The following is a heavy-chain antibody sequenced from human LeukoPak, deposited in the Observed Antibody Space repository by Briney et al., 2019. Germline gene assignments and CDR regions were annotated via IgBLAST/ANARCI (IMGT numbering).Heavy chain of an antibody. CDR3: AKTAGSGALDY. V-gene: IGHV3-23*01. D-gene: IGHD2-15*01. CDR1: RFTFSNYW. Sequence: GGSLRLSCVASRFTFSNYWMTWVRQAPGKGLEWVSAISGSGGSTYYADSVKGRFTISRDNSKNTLYLQMNSLRAEDTAVYYCAKTAGSGALDYWGQGTLVTVSS. J-gene: IGHJ4*02. CDR2: ISGSGGST.